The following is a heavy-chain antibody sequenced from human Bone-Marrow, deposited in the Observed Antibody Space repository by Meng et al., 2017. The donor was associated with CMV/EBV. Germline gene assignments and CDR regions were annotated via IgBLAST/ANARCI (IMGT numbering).Heavy chain of an antibody. V-gene: IGHV4-39*07. Sequence: SETLSLTCNVSGVSVSSTSYYWGWIRQPPGRGLEWIGSIHYGVGTYQNPSLKSRVTISVDTSKNQFSLKVTSMTAADTAVYYCVSGYGWFDTWGQGTLVTVSS. J-gene: IGHJ5*02. CDR3: VSGYGWFDT. D-gene: IGHD5-12*01. CDR2: IHYGVGT. CDR1: GVSVSSTSYY.